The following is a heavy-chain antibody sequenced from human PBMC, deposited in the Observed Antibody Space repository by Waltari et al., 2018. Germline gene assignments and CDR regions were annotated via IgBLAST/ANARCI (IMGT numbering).Heavy chain of an antibody. CDR1: GGSISSDDYC. Sequence: QVQLQESGPGLVKPSQTLSLTCTVSGGSISSDDYCWNWIRQPPGKGLEWIGYIFYSGSTYSNPSLKRRVTISVDTSKTQFSLKLSSVTAADTAVYYCARDSVVAGGGFDYWGQGTLVTVSS. D-gene: IGHD2-15*01. CDR2: IFYSGST. V-gene: IGHV4-30-4*08. J-gene: IGHJ4*02. CDR3: ARDSVVAGGGFDY.